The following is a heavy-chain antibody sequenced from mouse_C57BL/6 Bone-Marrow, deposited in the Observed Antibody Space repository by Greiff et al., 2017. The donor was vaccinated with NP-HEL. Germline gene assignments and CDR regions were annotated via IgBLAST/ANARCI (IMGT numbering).Heavy chain of an antibody. CDR1: GYTFTSYW. CDR3: ASFDGYYFAWFAY. CDR2: INPSSGYT. V-gene: IGHV1-7*01. D-gene: IGHD2-3*01. Sequence: LVESGAELAKPGASVKLSCKASGYTFTSYWMHWVKQRPGQGLEWIGYINPSSGYTKYNQKFKDKATLTADKSYSTAYMQLSSLTYEDSAVYYCASFDGYYFAWFAYWGQGTLVTVSA. J-gene: IGHJ3*01.